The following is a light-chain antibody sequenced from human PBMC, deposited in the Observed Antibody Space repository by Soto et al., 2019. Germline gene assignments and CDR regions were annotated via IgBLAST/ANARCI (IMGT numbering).Light chain of an antibody. J-gene: IGKJ3*01. CDR1: QGIGVY. Sequence: DFQMTQSPSSLSASLGDRVTITCRASQGIGVYLAWFQQKPGKVPRLLIYAASALQSGVPSRFSGGGSWSVVTHTIYSLQPEDVATYYCKKYNIAPLTFGEGTKVDI. CDR3: KKYNIAPLT. CDR2: AAS. V-gene: IGKV1-27*01.